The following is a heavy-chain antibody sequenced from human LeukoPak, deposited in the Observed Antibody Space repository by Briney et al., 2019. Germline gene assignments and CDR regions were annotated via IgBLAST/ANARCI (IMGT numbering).Heavy chain of an antibody. CDR3: AKDWSFTYYYDSSGYYYDRFRPYYFDY. CDR2: ISRSSAYI. CDR1: GFTLSSYS. Sequence: GGSLRLSCAASGFTLSSYSMNWVRQAPGKGLEWVSSISRSSAYIYYADSVKGRFTISRDNAKNSLYLQMNSLRAEDTAVYYCAKDWSFTYYYDSSGYYYDRFRPYYFDYWGQGTLVTVSS. J-gene: IGHJ4*02. D-gene: IGHD3-22*01. V-gene: IGHV3-21*04.